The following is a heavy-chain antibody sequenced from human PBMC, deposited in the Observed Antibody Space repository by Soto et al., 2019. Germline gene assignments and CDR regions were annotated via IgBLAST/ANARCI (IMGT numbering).Heavy chain of an antibody. CDR2: ISWNSGSI. CDR3: AKGRDYYDSSGYFDY. CDR1: GFTFSSYS. Sequence: PGGSLRLSCAASGFTFSSYSMNWVRQAPGKGLGWVSGISWNSGSIGYADSVKGRFTISRDNAKNSLYLQMNSLRAEDTALYYCAKGRDYYDSSGYFDYWGQGTLVTVSS. J-gene: IGHJ4*02. D-gene: IGHD3-22*01. V-gene: IGHV3-9*01.